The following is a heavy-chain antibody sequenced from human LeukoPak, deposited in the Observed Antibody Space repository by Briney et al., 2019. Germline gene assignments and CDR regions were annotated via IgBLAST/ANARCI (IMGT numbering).Heavy chain of an antibody. CDR3: AKEGSSGMTVNNYFDY. CDR2: ISGNGANT. Sequence: GGSLRLSCAASGFAFSNYGMSWVRQAPGKGLEWVSLISGNGANTDCADSVKGRFTISRDNAKNTLWLQMNSLRAEDTALYYCAKEGSSGMTVNNYFDYWGQGTLLTVSS. D-gene: IGHD6-19*01. CDR1: GFAFSNYG. V-gene: IGHV3-23*01. J-gene: IGHJ4*02.